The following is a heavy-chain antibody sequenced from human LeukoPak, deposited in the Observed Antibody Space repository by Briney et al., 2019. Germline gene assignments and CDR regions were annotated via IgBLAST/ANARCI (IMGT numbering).Heavy chain of an antibody. CDR1: GFTFSSYS. Sequence: GGSLRLSCAASGFTFSSYSMNWVRQAPGKGLEWVSSISISSSYIYYADSVKGRFTISRDNAKNSLYLQMNSLRAEDTAVYYCARGSLCYYDSSGYQANWFDPWGQGTLVTVSS. CDR3: ARGSLCYYDSSGYQANWFDP. J-gene: IGHJ5*02. D-gene: IGHD3-22*01. CDR2: ISISSSYI. V-gene: IGHV3-21*01.